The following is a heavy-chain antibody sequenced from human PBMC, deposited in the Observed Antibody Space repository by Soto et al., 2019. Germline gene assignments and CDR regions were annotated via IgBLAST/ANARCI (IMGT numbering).Heavy chain of an antibody. CDR3: ARDQVVVAATLNYYYYGMDV. CDR2: IIPIFGTA. CDR1: GGTFSSYA. J-gene: IGHJ6*02. D-gene: IGHD2-15*01. V-gene: IGHV1-69*06. Sequence: SVKVSCKASGGTFSSYAISWVRQAPGQGLEWMGGIIPIFGTANYAQKFQGRVTITADKSTSTAYMELSSLRSEDTAVYYCARDQVVVAATLNYYYYGMDVWGQGTTVTVSS.